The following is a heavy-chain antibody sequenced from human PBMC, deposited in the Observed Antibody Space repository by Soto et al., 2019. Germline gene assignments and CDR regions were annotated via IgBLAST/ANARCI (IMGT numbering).Heavy chain of an antibody. V-gene: IGHV4-59*01. D-gene: IGHD3-22*01. J-gene: IGHJ4*02. CDR2: IYYSGST. CDR3: ARDHDSSGYDYFDY. CDR1: GGSISSYY. Sequence: PSETLSLTCTVSGGSISSYYWSWIRQPPGKGLEWIGYIYYSGSTNYNPSLKSRVTISVDTSKNQFSLKLSSVTAADTAVYYCARDHDSSGYDYFDYWGQGTLVTVS.